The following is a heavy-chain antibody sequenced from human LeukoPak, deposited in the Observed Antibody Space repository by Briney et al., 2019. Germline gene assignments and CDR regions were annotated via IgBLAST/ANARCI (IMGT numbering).Heavy chain of an antibody. V-gene: IGHV3-30*03. J-gene: IGHJ4*02. CDR2: ISYDGSNK. D-gene: IGHD2-15*01. CDR1: GFTFSDYY. CDR3: ATYPQDIVVVVAATEIDY. Sequence: GGSLRLSCAASGFTFSDYYMSWIRQAPGKGLEWVAVISYDGSNKYYADSVKGRFTISRDNSKNTLYLQMNSLRAEDTAVYYCATYPQDIVVVVAATEIDYWGQGTLVTVSS.